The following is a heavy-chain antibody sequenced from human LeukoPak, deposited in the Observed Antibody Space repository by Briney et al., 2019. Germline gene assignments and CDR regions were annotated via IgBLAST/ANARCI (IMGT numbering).Heavy chain of an antibody. CDR1: GGSFSSYY. J-gene: IGHJ4*02. D-gene: IGHD2-21*02. CDR2: MSYSGRT. CDR3: ARGYCRDDICQVFPY. Sequence: PSETLSLTCTVSGGSFSSYYWSWTRQTPEKGLEWIGYMSYSGRTDYGPSLKSRVTMSVDTSKNQFSLKMSYVTAADTGVYYCARGYCRDDICQVFPYWGQGTLVTVSS. V-gene: IGHV4-59*01.